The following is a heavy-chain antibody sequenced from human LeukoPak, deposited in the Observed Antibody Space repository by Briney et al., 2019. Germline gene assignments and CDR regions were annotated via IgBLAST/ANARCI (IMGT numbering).Heavy chain of an antibody. J-gene: IGHJ4*02. CDR2: INSGSSII. CDR3: ALGPINWTPFDY. Sequence: GGSLRLSCAASGFTFSNYNMNWVRQAPGKGLEWVSYINSGSSIISYADSVKGRFTISRDNAKNSVYLQMNGLRAEDTAVYYCALGPINWTPFDYWCQRTPVTVSS. D-gene: IGHD1-20*01. V-gene: IGHV3-48*01. CDR1: GFTFSNYN.